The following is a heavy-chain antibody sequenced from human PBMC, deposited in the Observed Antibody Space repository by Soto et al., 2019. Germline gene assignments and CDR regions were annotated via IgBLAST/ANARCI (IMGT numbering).Heavy chain of an antibody. Sequence: QIQLVQSGAEVKKPGASVKVSCKASGYNFFDYGVSWVRQAPGPGLEWMGWVRPKSGNTDYARKVQSRVTMTTDTSTRTAYMELIGLRSDDTAVYYCARGRTVSSIGPLLVWGQGTLVSVSS. V-gene: IGHV1-18*01. CDR3: ARGRTVSSIGPLLV. D-gene: IGHD1-1*01. J-gene: IGHJ1*01. CDR1: GYNFFDYG. CDR2: VRPKSGNT.